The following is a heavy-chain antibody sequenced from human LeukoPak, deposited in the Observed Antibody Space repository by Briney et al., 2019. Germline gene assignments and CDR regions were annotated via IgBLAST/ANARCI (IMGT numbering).Heavy chain of an antibody. CDR3: AKVRLGGDNMDV. J-gene: IGHJ6*03. Sequence: GGSLRLSCAASGFTFTNYAMSWVRQAPGKGLEWVSALSGSGGGTYYADSVKGRFTISRDNSKNTLYLQMDSLRVEDTAVYFCAKVRLGGDNMDVWGKGTTVTVS. CDR1: GFTFTNYA. CDR2: LSGSGGGT. D-gene: IGHD2-21*02. V-gene: IGHV3-23*01.